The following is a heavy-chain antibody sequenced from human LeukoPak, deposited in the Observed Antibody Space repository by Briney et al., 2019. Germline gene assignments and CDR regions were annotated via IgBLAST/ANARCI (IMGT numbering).Heavy chain of an antibody. J-gene: IGHJ4*02. CDR3: ARGLRQAGLAPLEF. CDR2: LRSDTNSE. V-gene: IGHV3-30*02. CDR1: GFSVSLYG. Sequence: PGGSLRLSCAASGFSVSLYGMHWVRQAPGKGLEWVAFLRSDTNSEHYAVSVKGRFAISRDTSKDTLNLQMRSLRAEDTALYYCARGLRQAGLAPLEFWGQGTQVIVSS. D-gene: IGHD3-10*01.